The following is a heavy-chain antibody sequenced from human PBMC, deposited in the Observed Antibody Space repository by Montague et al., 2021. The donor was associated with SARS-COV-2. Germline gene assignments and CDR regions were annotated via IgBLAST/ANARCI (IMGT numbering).Heavy chain of an antibody. Sequence: PALVKPTQTLTLTCTFSGFSLNTSGMCVSWIRQPPGKALEWLARIDWDDDKHYNASLKTRLTISKDTSKNHVVLTMTNMDPVDTGTYYCARSGQPAGNYAPLGYYGLDVWGRGTTVIVSS. V-gene: IGHV2-70*11. CDR3: ARSGQPAGNYAPLGYYGLDV. CDR2: IDWDDDK. CDR1: GFSLNTSGMC. D-gene: IGHD1-26*01. J-gene: IGHJ6*02.